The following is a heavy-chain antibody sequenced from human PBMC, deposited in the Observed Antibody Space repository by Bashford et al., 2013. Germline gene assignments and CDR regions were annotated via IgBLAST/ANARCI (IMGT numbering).Heavy chain of an antibody. CDR1: SGSINTFY. V-gene: IGHV4-59*01. Sequence: SETLSLTCTVSSGSINTFYWVWIRQPPGKGLEWIGYMYYSGSTYYNPSLKSRVTISVDTSKNQFSLRLTSVTAADTAVYYCARGIAVAGAIHFDYVGPGNPGHRLL. CDR2: MYYSGST. CDR3: ARGIAVAGAIHFDY. J-gene: IGHJ4*02. D-gene: IGHD6-19*01.